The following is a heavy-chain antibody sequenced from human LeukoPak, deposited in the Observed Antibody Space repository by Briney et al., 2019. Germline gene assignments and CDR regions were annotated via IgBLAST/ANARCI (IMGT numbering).Heavy chain of an antibody. D-gene: IGHD2-2*01. CDR2: IFYSGST. CDR3: ARARTRYCSSSNCYLNWFDP. V-gene: IGHV4-30-4*01. J-gene: IGHJ5*02. CDR1: GGSISNYY. Sequence: SETLSLTYSVSGGSISNYYWSWIRQPPGKGLEWIGYIFYSGSTYYNPSLKSRVIMSVDTSKNQFSLRLSSVTAADTAVYYCARARTRYCSSSNCYLNWFDPWGQGTLVTVSS.